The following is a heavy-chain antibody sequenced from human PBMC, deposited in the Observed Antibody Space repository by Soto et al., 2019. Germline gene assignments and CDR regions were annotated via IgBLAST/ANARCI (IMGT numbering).Heavy chain of an antibody. D-gene: IGHD7-27*01. V-gene: IGHV3-23*01. Sequence: EVQVLESGGDLVQPGGSLRLSCAASGFTCSNYAMTWVRQAPGKGLEWVSTISGSGDSIYYADSVKGRFTISRDNSKNTLYLQMNSLRADDWAVYYCSTGRQMGYWGQGTLVIVSS. J-gene: IGHJ4*02. CDR1: GFTCSNYA. CDR2: ISGSGDSI. CDR3: STGRQMGY.